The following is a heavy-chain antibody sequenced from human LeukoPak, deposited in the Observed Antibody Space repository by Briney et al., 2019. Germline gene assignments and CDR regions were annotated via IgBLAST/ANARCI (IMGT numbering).Heavy chain of an antibody. Sequence: GGSLRLSCAASGFTFSRSAMNWVRQAPGKGLEWVSTITDDGSSTYFADSVKGRFTIPRDNSKNMLHLQMNSLRAEDTAVYYCARRNSGSYSRGFDYWGQGTLVTVSS. D-gene: IGHD1-26*01. CDR1: GFTFSRSA. V-gene: IGHV3-23*01. CDR3: ARRNSGSYSRGFDY. CDR2: ITDDGSST. J-gene: IGHJ4*02.